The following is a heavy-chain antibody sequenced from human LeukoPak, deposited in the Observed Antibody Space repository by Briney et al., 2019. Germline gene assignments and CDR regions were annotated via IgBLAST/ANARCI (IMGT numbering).Heavy chain of an antibody. CDR2: IYYSGST. J-gene: IGHJ4*02. D-gene: IGHD6-13*01. CDR1: GVSISSGGYY. Sequence: SETLSLTRTVSGVSISSGGYYWSWIRQHPGKGLEWIGYIYYSGSTYYNPSLKSRVTISVDTSKNQFSLKLSSVTAADTAVYYCARDSYSSSWYAVDYWGQGTLVTVSS. CDR3: ARDSYSSSWYAVDY. V-gene: IGHV4-31*03.